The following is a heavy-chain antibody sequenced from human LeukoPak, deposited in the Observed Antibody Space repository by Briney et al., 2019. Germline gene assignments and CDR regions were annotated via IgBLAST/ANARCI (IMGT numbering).Heavy chain of an antibody. CDR3: ARGRLGILYYFDY. D-gene: IGHD7-27*01. V-gene: IGHV4-39*07. Sequence: SETLSLTCTVSGGSISSSSYYWGWIRQPPGKGLEWIGEINHSGSTNYNPSLKSRVTISVDTSKNQFSLKLSSVTAADTAVYYCARGRLGILYYFDYWGQGTLVTVSS. CDR1: GGSISSSSYY. J-gene: IGHJ4*02. CDR2: INHSGST.